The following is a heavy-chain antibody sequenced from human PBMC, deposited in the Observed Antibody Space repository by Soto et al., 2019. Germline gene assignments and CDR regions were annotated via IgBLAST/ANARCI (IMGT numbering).Heavy chain of an antibody. CDR1: GCKFISYG. CDR2: INSDGSST. CDR3: ARVPAYSSSYYYYYMDV. D-gene: IGHD6-6*01. Sequence: GVSMRLSCAAAGCKFISYGRHWVRQNTGKGLVWVSRINSDGSSTSYADSVKGRFTISRDNAKNTLYLQMNSLRAEDTAVYYCARVPAYSSSYYYYYMDVWGKGTMVTVSS. J-gene: IGHJ6*03. V-gene: IGHV3-74*01.